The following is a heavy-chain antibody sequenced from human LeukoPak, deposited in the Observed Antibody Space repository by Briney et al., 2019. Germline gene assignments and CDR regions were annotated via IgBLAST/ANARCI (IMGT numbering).Heavy chain of an antibody. CDR2: IKRKSDGGTT. D-gene: IGHD4-17*01. Sequence: KPGGSLRLSCAASGFTFSNAWMSWVRQAPGKGLEWVGRIKRKSDGGTTDYAAPVKGRFTISRDDSKNTLYLQMNSLRAEDTAVYYCAKDLGHNTVTDYYFDYWGQGTLVTVSS. CDR1: GFTFSNAW. V-gene: IGHV3-15*01. J-gene: IGHJ4*02. CDR3: AKDLGHNTVTDYYFDY.